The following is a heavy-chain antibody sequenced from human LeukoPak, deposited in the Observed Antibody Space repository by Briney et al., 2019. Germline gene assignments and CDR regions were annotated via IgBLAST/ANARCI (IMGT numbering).Heavy chain of an antibody. D-gene: IGHD4-11*01. CDR1: RGSISSTTYY. Sequence: SETLSLTCTVSRGSISSTTYYWGWLRQPPGKGLEWIGSIYYSGHTYYNPSLKGRVTFSVDTSNNHFSLKLSSVTVADTAVYFCARGRVSSSTWYSTYYYFFYMDFWGKGTTVTVSS. V-gene: IGHV4-39*07. J-gene: IGHJ6*03. CDR2: IYYSGHT. CDR3: ARGRVSSSTWYSTYYYFFYMDF.